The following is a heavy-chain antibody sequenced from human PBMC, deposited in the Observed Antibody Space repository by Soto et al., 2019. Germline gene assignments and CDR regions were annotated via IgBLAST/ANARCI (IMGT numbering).Heavy chain of an antibody. Sequence: QVQLQESGPGLLKPSETLSLTCVVSGGSISSHYWSWIRQPQGSGLEWIGVVHYSGGNNYSPSLKIRVTMSLDTSTNHFSLNLTSMPAADTDLYFCARRDYITSSLGPFDYWGQGILVTVSS. CDR3: ARRDYITSSLGPFDY. CDR2: VHYSGGN. CDR1: GGSISSHY. J-gene: IGHJ4*02. V-gene: IGHV4-59*11. D-gene: IGHD6-6*01.